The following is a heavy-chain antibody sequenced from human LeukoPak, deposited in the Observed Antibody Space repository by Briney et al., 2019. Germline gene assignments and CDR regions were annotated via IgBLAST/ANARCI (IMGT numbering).Heavy chain of an antibody. CDR2: IYHSGST. CDR1: GYSISSGYY. J-gene: IGHJ4*02. Sequence: PSETLSLTCTVSGYSISSGYYWGWIRQPPGKGLEWIGSIYHSGSTYYNPSLKSRVTISVDTSKNQFSLKLSSVTAADTAVYYCTRQGAYVGSGSYSYWGQGTLVTVSS. D-gene: IGHD3-10*01. V-gene: IGHV4-38-2*02. CDR3: TRQGAYVGSGSYSY.